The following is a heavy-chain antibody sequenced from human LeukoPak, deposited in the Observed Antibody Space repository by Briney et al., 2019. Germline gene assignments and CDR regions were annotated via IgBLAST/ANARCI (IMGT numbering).Heavy chain of an antibody. CDR3: ARVNTIFGVDIVSLGAEFEF. D-gene: IGHD3-3*02. CDR1: GFTFSTYA. Sequence: GGSLRLSCAASGFTFSTYAMHWVRQAPGKGLECVSVISYDGTTKDYADSVKGRFTISRDNSNDTLYLQMNSLRPEDTALYYCARVNTIFGVDIVSLGAEFEFWGRGALVTVCS. CDR2: ISYDGTTK. J-gene: IGHJ4*02. V-gene: IGHV3-30*03.